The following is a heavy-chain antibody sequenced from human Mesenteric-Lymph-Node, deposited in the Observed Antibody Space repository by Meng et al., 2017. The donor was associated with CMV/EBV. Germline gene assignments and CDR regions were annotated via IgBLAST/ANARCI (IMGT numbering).Heavy chain of an antibody. D-gene: IGHD1-26*01. J-gene: IGHJ6*02. CDR3: ARGGGATTGYYYGMDV. CDR2: IYGGGST. Sequence: GESLKISCAASGFTVSSNYMNWVRQAPGKGLEWVSLIYGGGSTYYADSVKGRFTISRDNSKNTLYLQMNSLRAEDTAVYYCARGGGATTGYYYGMDVWGQGTTVTVSS. CDR1: GFTVSSNY. V-gene: IGHV3-53*01.